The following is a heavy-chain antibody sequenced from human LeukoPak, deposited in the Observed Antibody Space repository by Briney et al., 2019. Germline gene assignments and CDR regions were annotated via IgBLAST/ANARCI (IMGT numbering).Heavy chain of an antibody. CDR1: GFTFSSYE. J-gene: IGHJ6*04. CDR2: ISSNGSTI. V-gene: IGHV3-48*03. Sequence: GGSLRLSCAASGFTFSSYEMNWVRQAPGKGLEWVSYISSNGSTIYYADSVKGRFTISRDNAKNSLYLQMNSLRAEDTAVYYCARVGYTHGMDVWGKGTTVTVSS. D-gene: IGHD6-13*01. CDR3: ARVGYTHGMDV.